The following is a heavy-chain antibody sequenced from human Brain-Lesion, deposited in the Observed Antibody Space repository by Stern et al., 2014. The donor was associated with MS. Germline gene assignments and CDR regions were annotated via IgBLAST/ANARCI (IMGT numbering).Heavy chain of an antibody. D-gene: IGHD4-17*01. CDR3: ARDYGDLEFDL. J-gene: IGHJ4*02. CDR1: GGPISSHSYY. CDR2: IYASGNT. Sequence: VQLVESGPGLVKPSQTLSLTCTVSGGPISSHSYYWSWIRQPAGKGLEWIGRIYASGNTNYNPSLKSRVSISLDTSKNQLSRRLSSVTASDTAVYYCARDYGDLEFDLWGQGTLVTVSS. V-gene: IGHV4-61*02.